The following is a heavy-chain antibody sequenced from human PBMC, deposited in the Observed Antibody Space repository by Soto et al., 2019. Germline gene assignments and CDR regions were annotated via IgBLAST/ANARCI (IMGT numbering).Heavy chain of an antibody. CDR1: GFTFSSYW. J-gene: IGHJ5*02. Sequence: GGSLRLSCAASGFTFSSYWMHWVRQAPGKGLVWVSRINSDGSSTSYADSVKGRFTISRDNAKNTLYLQMNSLRAEDTAVYYYARDRYSGSYGWFDPWGQGTLVTVSS. V-gene: IGHV3-74*01. CDR3: ARDRYSGSYGWFDP. CDR2: INSDGSST. D-gene: IGHD1-26*01.